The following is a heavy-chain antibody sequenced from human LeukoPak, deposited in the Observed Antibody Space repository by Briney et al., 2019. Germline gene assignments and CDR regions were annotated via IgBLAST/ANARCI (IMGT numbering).Heavy chain of an antibody. J-gene: IGHJ6*02. V-gene: IGHV3-23*01. CDR3: VRRAAVRGMDF. CDR2: ISGSGDST. Sequence: GGSLRLSCTASGFIFDTHTLTWVRQAPGKGLEWVASISGSGDSTNYGDSVKGRFTISRDNFKRTVHLEMSNLRADDTAMYYCVRRAAVRGMDFWGLGTTVIVSS. D-gene: IGHD1-14*01. CDR1: GFIFDTHT.